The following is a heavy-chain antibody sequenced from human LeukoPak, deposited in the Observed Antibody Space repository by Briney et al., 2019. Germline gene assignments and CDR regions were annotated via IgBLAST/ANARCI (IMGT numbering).Heavy chain of an antibody. J-gene: IGHJ4*02. V-gene: IGHV4-59*08. Sequence: SETLSLTCTVSGGSISNYYWSWIRQSPGKGLEWIGYIYYSGSTNYNPSLKSRVTISVDTSKNQFSLKLTSVTAADTAVYYCARHGGWQAGARNWGQGTLVTVSS. CDR2: IYYSGST. CDR1: GGSISNYY. D-gene: IGHD6-19*01. CDR3: ARHGGWQAGARN.